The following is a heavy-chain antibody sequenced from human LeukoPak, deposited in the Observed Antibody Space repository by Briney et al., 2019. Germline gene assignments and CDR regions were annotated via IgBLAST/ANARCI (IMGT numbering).Heavy chain of an antibody. J-gene: IGHJ4*02. D-gene: IGHD2-2*01. Sequence: PGGSLRLSCAASGFTFSSYSMNWVRQAPGKGLEWVSSISSSSSYIYYADSVKGRFTISRDNAKNSLHLQMNSLRAEDAAVYYCARARPARVVWGQGTLVTASS. CDR2: ISSSSSYI. CDR1: GFTFSSYS. V-gene: IGHV3-21*01. CDR3: ARARPARVV.